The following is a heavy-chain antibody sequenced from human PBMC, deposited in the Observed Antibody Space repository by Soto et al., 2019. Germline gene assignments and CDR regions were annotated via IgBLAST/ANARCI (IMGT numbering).Heavy chain of an antibody. Sequence: SETLSLTCAVYGGSFSGYYWSWIRQPPGKGLEWIGEINHSGSTNYNPSLKSRVTISVDTSKNQFSLKLSSVTAADTAVYYCARGRRVGATRFYYYFDYWGQGTLVTVSS. CDR3: ARGRRVGATRFYYYFDY. CDR1: GGSFSGYY. CDR2: INHSGST. J-gene: IGHJ4*02. V-gene: IGHV4-34*01. D-gene: IGHD1-26*01.